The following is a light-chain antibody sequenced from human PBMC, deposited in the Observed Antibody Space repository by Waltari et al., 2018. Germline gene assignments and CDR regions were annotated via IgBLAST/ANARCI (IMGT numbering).Light chain of an antibody. J-gene: IGLJ3*02. Sequence: QSALTQPASVSGSPGQSITISCTGTSSDVGGYNYVFWYQQSPGKAPKLMIYDVSSRPSGVSNRFSGSKSGNTASLTISGLQAEDEADYYCASYTSSSTWVFGGGTKLTVL. CDR1: SSDVGGYNY. V-gene: IGLV2-14*01. CDR3: ASYTSSSTWV. CDR2: DVS.